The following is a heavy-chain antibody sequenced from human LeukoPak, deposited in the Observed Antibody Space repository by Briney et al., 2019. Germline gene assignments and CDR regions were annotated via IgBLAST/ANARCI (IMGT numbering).Heavy chain of an antibody. CDR1: GGSISSATYY. D-gene: IGHD6-19*01. J-gene: IGHJ4*02. CDR3: ALAPAGNFDY. CDR2: INHSGST. V-gene: IGHV4-39*07. Sequence: SQTLSLTCTVSGGSISSATYYWSWIRQPPGKGLEWIGEINHSGSTNYNPSLKSRVTISVDTSKNQFSLKLSSVTAADTAVYYCALAPAGNFDYWGQGTLVTVSS.